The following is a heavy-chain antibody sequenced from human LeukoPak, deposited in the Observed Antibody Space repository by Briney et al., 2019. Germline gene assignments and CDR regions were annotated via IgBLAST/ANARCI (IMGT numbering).Heavy chain of an antibody. CDR3: TRAVSGGRWD. Sequence: GGSLRLSCAASGFTFSSYGMHWVRQAPGKGLEWVSVIYNGGGTYYADSVKGRFAISRDDSKNTLYLQMNSLRAEDTAVYYCTRAVSGGRWDWGQGTLVTVSS. CDR2: IYNGGGT. V-gene: IGHV3-53*01. D-gene: IGHD6-19*01. CDR1: GFTFSSYG. J-gene: IGHJ4*02.